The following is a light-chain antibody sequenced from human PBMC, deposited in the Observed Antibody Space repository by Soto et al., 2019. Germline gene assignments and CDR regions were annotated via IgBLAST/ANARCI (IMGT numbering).Light chain of an antibody. CDR1: SSDVGGYNY. Sequence: QSVLTQPPSASGSPGQSVTISCTGTSSDVGGYNYVYWYQQHPGKAPKLMIYEVTKRPSGVPDRFSGSKSGNTASLTVSGLQDEDDADYYCSSYADSNSYVFGTGTKVTVL. CDR3: SSYADSNSYV. J-gene: IGLJ1*01. V-gene: IGLV2-8*01. CDR2: EVT.